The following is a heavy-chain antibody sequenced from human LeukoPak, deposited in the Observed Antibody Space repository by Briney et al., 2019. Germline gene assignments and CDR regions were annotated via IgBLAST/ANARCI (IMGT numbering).Heavy chain of an antibody. CDR1: GGSFRGYY. Sequence: PSETQSLTCAVYGGSFRGYYWSWLRQPPGKGVEWLGEMKHSGSTNYNPSLKCRVTISIATSKNQFSLKLSSVTAADTAVYYCARGRYYYGSGSYQRWFAPWGQGTLVTVSS. CDR3: ARGRYYYGSGSYQRWFAP. J-gene: IGHJ5*02. CDR2: MKHSGST. V-gene: IGHV4-34*01. D-gene: IGHD3-10*01.